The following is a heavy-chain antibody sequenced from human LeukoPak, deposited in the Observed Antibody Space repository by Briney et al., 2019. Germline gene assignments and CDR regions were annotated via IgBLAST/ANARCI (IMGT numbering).Heavy chain of an antibody. Sequence: AGGSLRLSCAASGFTVSSNYMSWVRQAPGKGLEWVSVIYSGGSTYYADSVKGRFTISRDNSKNTLYLQMNSLRAEDTAVYHCARSIPETYSSGWYHDYWGQGTLVTVSS. CDR3: ARSIPETYSSGWYHDY. CDR2: IYSGGST. J-gene: IGHJ4*02. V-gene: IGHV3-53*01. CDR1: GFTVSSNY. D-gene: IGHD6-19*01.